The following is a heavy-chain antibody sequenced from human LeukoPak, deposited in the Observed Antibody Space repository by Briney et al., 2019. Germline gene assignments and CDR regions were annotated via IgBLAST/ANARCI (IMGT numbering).Heavy chain of an antibody. CDR2: INHSGST. J-gene: IGHJ4*02. CDR1: GGSFSGYY. Sequence: SETLSLTCAVYGGSFSGYYWSWIRQPPGKGLEWIGEINHSGSTNYNPSLTSRVTISVDTSKNQFSLKLSSVTAADTAVYYCASTLQLNWGQGTLVTVSS. V-gene: IGHV4-34*01. CDR3: ASTLQLN. D-gene: IGHD1-1*01.